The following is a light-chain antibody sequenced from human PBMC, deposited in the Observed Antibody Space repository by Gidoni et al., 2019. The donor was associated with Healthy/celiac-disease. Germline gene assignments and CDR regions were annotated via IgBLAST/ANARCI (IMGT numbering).Light chain of an antibody. V-gene: IGLV2-23*02. CDR1: SIYFGSYNL. Sequence: QSALPQPASVSWSPGQSITISCTGTSIYFGSYNLVSWYQQHPCKAPKLMIYEVSKRPAVVSNRFSGSKSVNTASLTISGLQDEDEADYYCCSYSGSSTFWVFGGGTKLTVL. CDR2: EVS. J-gene: IGLJ3*02. CDR3: CSYSGSSTFWV.